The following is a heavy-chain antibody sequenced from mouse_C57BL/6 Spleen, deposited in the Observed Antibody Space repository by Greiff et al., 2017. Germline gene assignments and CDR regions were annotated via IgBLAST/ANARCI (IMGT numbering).Heavy chain of an antibody. CDR2: INPSNGGP. Sequence: QVQLQQPGTELVKPGASVKLSCKASGYTFTSYWMHWVKQRPGQGLEWIGNINPSNGGPTYNEKFKSKATLTVDKSSSTAYMQLSSLTSEDSAVYYCARDIYDGYYDYWGQGTTLTVSS. D-gene: IGHD2-3*01. CDR3: ARDIYDGYYDY. CDR1: GYTFTSYW. V-gene: IGHV1-53*01. J-gene: IGHJ2*01.